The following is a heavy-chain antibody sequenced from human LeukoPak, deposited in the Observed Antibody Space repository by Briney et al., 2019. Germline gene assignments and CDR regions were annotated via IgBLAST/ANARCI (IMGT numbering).Heavy chain of an antibody. CDR3: ARSYCSSTSCYADY. J-gene: IGHJ4*02. CDR2: IWYDGSNK. CDR1: GFTFSSYG. D-gene: IGHD2-2*01. Sequence: GRSLRLSCAASGFTFSSYGMHWVRQAPGKGLEWVAVIWYDGSNKYYADSVKGRFTISRDNSKNTLYLQMNSLRAEDTAVYYCARSYCSSTSCYADYWGQGTLVTVSS. V-gene: IGHV3-33*08.